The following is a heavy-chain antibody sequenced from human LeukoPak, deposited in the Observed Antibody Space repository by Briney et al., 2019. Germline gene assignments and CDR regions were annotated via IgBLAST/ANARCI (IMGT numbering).Heavy chain of an antibody. D-gene: IGHD2-2*01. CDR2: ISTLGST. J-gene: IGHJ4*02. CDR1: GGSINNYY. V-gene: IGHV4-4*07. Sequence: SETLSLTCSVSGGSINNYYWTWIRQPAGKGLEWIGHISTLGSTNYNPSLKSRVTISVDTSKNQFSLKLSSVTAADTAVYYCARMPQVVPVSYYFDYWGRGTLVTVSS. CDR3: ARMPQVVPVSYYFDY.